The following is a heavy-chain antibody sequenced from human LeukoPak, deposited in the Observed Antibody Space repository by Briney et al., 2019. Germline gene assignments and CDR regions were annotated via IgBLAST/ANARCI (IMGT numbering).Heavy chain of an antibody. Sequence: HPGGSLRLSCAASGFTFSSYAMNWVRQAPGKGLEYVSAISSNGDNTYYADSVKGRFTISRDNSKNTLYLQMSSLRADDTAVYYCVRGTGYWGQGTLVTVSS. V-gene: IGHV3-64D*06. CDR2: ISSNGDNT. CDR1: GFTFSSYA. CDR3: VRGTGY. J-gene: IGHJ4*02.